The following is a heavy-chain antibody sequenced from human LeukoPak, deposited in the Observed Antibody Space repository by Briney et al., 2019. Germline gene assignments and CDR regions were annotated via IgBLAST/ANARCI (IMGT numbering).Heavy chain of an antibody. Sequence: SETLSLTCTVSGGSISSSSYYWGWIRQPPGTGLEWIGSTYYSGSTYYNPSLKSRVTISVDTSKNQFFLKLSSVTAADTAVYYCARQPRAGSGWYEPFDYWGQGTLVTVSS. V-gene: IGHV4-39*01. CDR2: TYYSGST. J-gene: IGHJ4*02. CDR1: GGSISSSSYY. CDR3: ARQPRAGSGWYEPFDY. D-gene: IGHD6-19*01.